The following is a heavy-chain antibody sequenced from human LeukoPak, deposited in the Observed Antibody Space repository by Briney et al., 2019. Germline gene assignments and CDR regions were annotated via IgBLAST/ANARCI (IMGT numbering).Heavy chain of an antibody. V-gene: IGHV3-74*01. CDR3: ARGWLRSDYCFDS. Sequence: GGSLRLSCVASGFTFSSRWMHWVRQAPGKGLVWVSRINSDVSSAGYADSVKGRFAMSRDDAKNTLYLQMNSLRAEDTAVYYCARGWLRSDYCFDSWGQGTLVTVSS. CDR1: GFTFSSRW. CDR2: INSDVSSA. J-gene: IGHJ4*02. D-gene: IGHD5-12*01.